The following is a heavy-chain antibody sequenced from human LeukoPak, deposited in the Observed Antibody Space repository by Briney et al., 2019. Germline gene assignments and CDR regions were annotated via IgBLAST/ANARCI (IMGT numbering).Heavy chain of an antibody. CDR1: GFTFSLYA. Sequence: GGSLRLSCAASGFTFSLYAMHWVRQAPGKGPEWVAFIRYDGSNKYYADSVRGRFTISRDNSKNTLSLQMNSLRVEDTAVYYCAKGEGFYYYMDVWGKGTTVTVSS. CDR2: IRYDGSNK. V-gene: IGHV3-30*02. J-gene: IGHJ6*03. CDR3: AKGEGFYYYMDV.